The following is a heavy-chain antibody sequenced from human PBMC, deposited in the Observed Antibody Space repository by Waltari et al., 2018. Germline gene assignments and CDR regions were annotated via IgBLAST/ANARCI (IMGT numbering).Heavy chain of an antibody. CDR3: ARDRDILTGYSYWYFDL. Sequence: QVQLQESGPGLVKPSQTLSLTCTVSGGSISSGGYYWRWIRQHPGKGLEWIGYIYYSWSTYYNPSLKSRVTISVDTSKNQFSLKLSSVTAADTAVYYCARDRDILTGYSYWYFDLWGRGTLVTVSS. CDR1: GGSISSGGYY. D-gene: IGHD3-9*01. CDR2: IYYSWST. J-gene: IGHJ2*01. V-gene: IGHV4-31*03.